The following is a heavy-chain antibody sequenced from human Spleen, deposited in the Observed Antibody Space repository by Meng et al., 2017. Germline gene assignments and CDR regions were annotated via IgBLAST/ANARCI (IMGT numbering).Heavy chain of an antibody. V-gene: IGHV3-48*03. CDR2: ISSTTGAK. J-gene: IGHJ4*02. CDR1: GFTFSSYE. D-gene: IGHD5-24*01. Sequence: GESLKISCAASGFTFSSYEMNWVRQAPGRGLEWISYISSTTGAKYYADSVKGRFTVSRDNSKSTLFLQMNSLRAEDTAVYYCAKEIRPNDYWGQGTLVTVSS. CDR3: AKEIRPNDY.